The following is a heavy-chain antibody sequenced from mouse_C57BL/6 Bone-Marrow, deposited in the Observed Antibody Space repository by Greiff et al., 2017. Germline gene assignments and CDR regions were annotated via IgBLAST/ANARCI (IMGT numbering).Heavy chain of an antibody. J-gene: IGHJ4*01. V-gene: IGHV2-2*01. Sequence: VKLEESGPGLVQPSQSLSITCTVSGFSLTSYGVHWVRQSPGKGPEWLGVIWSGGSTDYNAAFISRLSISKDNSKSQVFFKMNSLQADDTAIYYCARGGYSDMDYWGQGTSVTVSS. CDR2: IWSGGST. CDR3: ARGGYSDMDY. CDR1: GFSLTSYG.